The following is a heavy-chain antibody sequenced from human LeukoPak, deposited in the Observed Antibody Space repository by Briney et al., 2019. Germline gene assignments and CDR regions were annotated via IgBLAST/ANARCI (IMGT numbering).Heavy chain of an antibody. D-gene: IGHD5-12*01. CDR2: ISYRGST. J-gene: IGHJ4*02. V-gene: IGHV4-61*01. Sequence: SETLSLTCTVSGASVSTSPYYWSWIRQPPGKGLEYIVYISYRGSTDYNPSLNSRVTISVDTSENQFSLRLNYVTAADTAVYYCARLTYDERGSDLFDYWGQGTLVTVSS. CDR1: GASVSTSPYY. CDR3: ARLTYDERGSDLFDY.